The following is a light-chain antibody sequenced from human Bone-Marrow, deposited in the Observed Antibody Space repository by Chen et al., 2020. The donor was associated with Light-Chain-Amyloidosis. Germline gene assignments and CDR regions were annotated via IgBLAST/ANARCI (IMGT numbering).Light chain of an antibody. J-gene: IGLJ2*01. CDR2: TDT. CDR3: QSADSSGTYEGR. CDR1: DLPTKY. Sequence: SYELTHPPSVSVSPGQTARLTCSGDDLPTKYAYCYQQKPGQAPVLVMHTDTERPSGISERFPGSSSGTTATLTISGVQAEEEADYHCQSADSSGTYEGRFGGGTKLTVL. V-gene: IGLV3-25*02.